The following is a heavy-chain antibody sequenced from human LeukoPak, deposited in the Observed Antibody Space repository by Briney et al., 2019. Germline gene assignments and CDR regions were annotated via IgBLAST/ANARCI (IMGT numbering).Heavy chain of an antibody. CDR3: ARVASGYDVFDI. Sequence: SETLSLTCTVSGGSISSYYWSWIRQPPGKGLEWIGYIYYSGSTKYNPSLKSRVTISVDTSKNQFSLKLSSVTAADTAVFYCARVASGYDVFDIWGQGTMVTVSS. CDR2: IYYSGST. D-gene: IGHD3-3*01. CDR1: GGSISSYY. J-gene: IGHJ3*02. V-gene: IGHV4-59*01.